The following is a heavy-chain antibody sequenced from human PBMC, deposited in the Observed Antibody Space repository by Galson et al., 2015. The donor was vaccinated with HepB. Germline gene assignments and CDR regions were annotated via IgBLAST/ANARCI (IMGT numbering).Heavy chain of an antibody. CDR3: ARDVGYDDSVRWCFDL. D-gene: IGHD3-22*01. J-gene: IGHJ2*01. V-gene: IGHV3-48*01. CDR1: GSTFSSYS. Sequence: SLRLSCAASGSTFSSYSMNWVRQAPGQGLEWISYISTSSSIIYYADYVKGRFTISRDNAKNSLYLQMNSLRAEDTAMYYCARDVGYDDSVRWCFDLWGRGTLVTVSS. CDR2: ISTSSSII.